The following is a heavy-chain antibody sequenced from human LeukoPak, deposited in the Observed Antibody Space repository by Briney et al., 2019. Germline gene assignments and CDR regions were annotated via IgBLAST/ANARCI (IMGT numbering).Heavy chain of an antibody. V-gene: IGHV1-69*13. J-gene: IGHJ4*02. CDR2: IIPIFGTA. D-gene: IGHD3-22*01. CDR3: AITPDYYDSSGYYKPSY. CDR1: GGTFSSYA. Sequence: SVKVSCKASGGTFSSYAISWVRQAPGQGLEWMGGIIPIFGTANYAQKFQGRVTITADESTSTAYMELSSLRSEDTAVYCCAITPDYYDSSGYYKPSYWGQGTLVTVSS.